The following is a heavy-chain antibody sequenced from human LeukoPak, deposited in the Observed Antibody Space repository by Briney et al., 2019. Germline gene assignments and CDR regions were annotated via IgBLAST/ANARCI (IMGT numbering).Heavy chain of an antibody. CDR2: IYYSGST. J-gene: IGHJ4*02. D-gene: IGHD3-22*01. Sequence: PSGTLSLTCAVPGGSISSYYWSWIRQPPGKGLEWIGYIYYSGSTNYNTSLKCRVTISVDTSRNQFSLRLSSVTAADTAVYYCARGPYYYDSSGFSSLDYWGQGTLVTVSS. V-gene: IGHV4-59*01. CDR1: GGSISSYY. CDR3: ARGPYYYDSSGFSSLDY.